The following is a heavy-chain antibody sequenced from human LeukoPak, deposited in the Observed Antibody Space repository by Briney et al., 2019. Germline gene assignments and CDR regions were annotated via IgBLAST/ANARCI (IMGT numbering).Heavy chain of an antibody. J-gene: IGHJ4*02. CDR3: ARVSCTGGSCNLFFDY. CDR1: GFTFSSYS. D-gene: IGHD2-15*01. CDR2: MTSSSSYI. V-gene: IGHV3-21*01. Sequence: GGSLRLSCATSGFTFSSYSMNWVRQAPGKGLEWVSSMTSSSSYISYADSVRGRFTVSRDNAKNSLYLQMNSLRAEDTAVYYCARVSCTGGSCNLFFDYWGQGTLVTVSP.